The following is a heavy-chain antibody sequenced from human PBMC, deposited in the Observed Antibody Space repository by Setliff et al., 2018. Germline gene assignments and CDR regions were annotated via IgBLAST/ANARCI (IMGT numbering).Heavy chain of an antibody. V-gene: IGHV3-15*07. CDR1: GFTFSTAW. Sequence: GGSLRLSCAASGFTFSTAWMNWVRQAPGKGLEWVGRIKGKNDGLATDYAAPVKGRFTITRDDSKNTLYLQMNSLKTEDTAVYYCTTDPSPTFGGVIGAAFDFWGQGTMVTVSS. CDR3: TTDPSPTFGGVIGAAFDF. D-gene: IGHD3-16*01. J-gene: IGHJ3*01. CDR2: IKGKNDGLAT.